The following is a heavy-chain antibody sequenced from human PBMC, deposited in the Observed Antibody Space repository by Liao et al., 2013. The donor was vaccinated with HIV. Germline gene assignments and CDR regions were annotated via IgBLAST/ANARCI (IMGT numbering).Heavy chain of an antibody. V-gene: IGHV4-30-4*01. J-gene: IGHJ4*02. CDR1: GGSISSGYYY. Sequence: QVQLEESGPGLVKASQTLSLTCTVSGGSISSGYYYWSWVRQPPGKGLEWIGYIYYSGSTNYNPSLKRRLTISLDMSKNHFSLNLTSVTAADTAVYYCARVDRYYFDSWGQGTLVIVSS. D-gene: IGHD3/OR15-3a*01. CDR2: IYYSGST. CDR3: ARVDRYYFDS.